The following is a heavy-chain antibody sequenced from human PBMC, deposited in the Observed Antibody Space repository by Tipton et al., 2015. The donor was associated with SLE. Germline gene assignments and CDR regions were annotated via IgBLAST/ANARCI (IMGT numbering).Heavy chain of an antibody. CDR1: GGSISSYY. J-gene: IGHJ4*02. CDR2: IYYSGTT. CDR3: ARAITRGDLDY. D-gene: IGHD3-10*01. V-gene: IGHV4-59*08. Sequence: TLSLTCTVSGGSISSYYWSWIRQPPGKGLEWIGYIYYSGTTNYNPSLKSRVTISVDTSKNQFSLKLSSVTAADTAVYYCARAITRGDLDYWGPGTLVTVS.